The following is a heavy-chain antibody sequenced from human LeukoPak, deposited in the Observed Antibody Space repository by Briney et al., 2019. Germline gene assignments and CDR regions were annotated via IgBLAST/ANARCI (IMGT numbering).Heavy chain of an antibody. V-gene: IGHV3-73*01. Sequence: GGSLKLSCAASGFTFSGSAMHWVRQASGKGLEWVGRIRSKANSYATAYAASVKGRFTISRDDSKNTAYLQMNSLKTEDTAVYYCTRPFMVRGVDNRFDPWGQGTLVTVSS. CDR1: GFTFSGSA. D-gene: IGHD3-10*01. CDR3: TRPFMVRGVDNRFDP. J-gene: IGHJ5*02. CDR2: IRSKANSYAT.